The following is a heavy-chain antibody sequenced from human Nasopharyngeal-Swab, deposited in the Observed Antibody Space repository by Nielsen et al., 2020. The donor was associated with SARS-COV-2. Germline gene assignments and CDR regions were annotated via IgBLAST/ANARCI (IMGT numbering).Heavy chain of an antibody. D-gene: IGHD3-10*01. CDR2: ISGSGDTT. CDR3: AKDRYSGSGSYKYYYFYYGMDV. Sequence: GGSLRLSCAASGFTFSSYAMTWVRQAPGKGLEWVSTISGSGDTTYYADSVKGRFTISRDNSKNTLYLQMNSLRAEDTAIYYCAKDRYSGSGSYKYYYFYYGMDVWGQGTRSPSP. J-gene: IGHJ6*02. V-gene: IGHV3-23*01. CDR1: GFTFSSYA.